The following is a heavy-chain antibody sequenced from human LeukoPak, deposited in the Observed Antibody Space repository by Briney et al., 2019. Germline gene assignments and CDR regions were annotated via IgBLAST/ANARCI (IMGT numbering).Heavy chain of an antibody. CDR1: GFTFSSYW. V-gene: IGHV3-7*03. CDR3: ASDSIAVAGDY. D-gene: IGHD6-19*01. J-gene: IGHJ4*02. CDR2: IKQDGSEK. Sequence: GGSLRLSCAASGFTFSSYWMSWVRQAPGKGLEWVANIKQDGSEKYYVASVKGRFTISRDNAKNSLYLQMNSLRAEDTAVYYCASDSIAVAGDYWGQGTLVTVSS.